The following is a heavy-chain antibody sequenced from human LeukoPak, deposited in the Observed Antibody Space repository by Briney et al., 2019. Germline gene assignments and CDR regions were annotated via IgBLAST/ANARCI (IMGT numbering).Heavy chain of an antibody. CDR2: IYYSGST. D-gene: IGHD3-3*01. Sequence: SETLSLTCTVSGGSISSYYWSWIRQPPGKGLEWIGYIYYSGSTNYNPSLKSRVTISVDTSKNQFSLKLSSVTAADTAVYYRARDPFWSGSSDAFDIWGQGTMVTVSS. J-gene: IGHJ3*02. CDR1: GGSISSYY. V-gene: IGHV4-59*01. CDR3: ARDPFWSGSSDAFDI.